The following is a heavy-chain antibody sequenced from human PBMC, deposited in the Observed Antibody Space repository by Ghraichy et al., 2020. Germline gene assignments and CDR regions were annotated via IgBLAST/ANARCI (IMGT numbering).Heavy chain of an antibody. CDR3: ARDKRVGMDAFDF. J-gene: IGHJ3*01. Sequence: GGSLRLSCAASGFTFSSYSMNWVRQAPGGGLEWVSSISSSGTNIYYADSVKGRFTVSRDNAKNSLYLQMNNLRAEDTALYYCARDKRVGMDAFDFWGQGTMATVSS. D-gene: IGHD1-26*01. CDR1: GFTFSSYS. V-gene: IGHV3-21*01. CDR2: ISSSGTNI.